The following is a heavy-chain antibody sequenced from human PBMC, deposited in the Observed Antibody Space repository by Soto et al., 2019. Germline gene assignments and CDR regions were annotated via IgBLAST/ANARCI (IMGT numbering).Heavy chain of an antibody. Sequence: QVQLQESGPGLVKPSETLSLTCTVSGGSISGYYWSWIRQPPGKGLEWIAYIYYSGSTNYNPSLTSRVTMSVDTSKNQFSLNLNSVTAADTAVYYCASHSGRGGDYDYWGQGTLVTVSS. J-gene: IGHJ4*02. V-gene: IGHV4-59*08. CDR2: IYYSGST. D-gene: IGHD2-21*01. CDR1: GGSISGYY. CDR3: ASHSGRGGDYDY.